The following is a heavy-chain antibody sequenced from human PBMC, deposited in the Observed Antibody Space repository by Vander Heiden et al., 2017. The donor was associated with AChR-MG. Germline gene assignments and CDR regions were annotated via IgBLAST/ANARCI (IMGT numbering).Heavy chain of an antibody. J-gene: IGHJ5*02. CDR1: GGSIRGGGYA. CDR2: IYHSGST. D-gene: IGHD6-6*01. V-gene: IGHV4-30-2*01. Sequence: QLQLQESGSGLVKPSQTLSLTCAVSGGSIRGGGYAWSWHRQPTGKGLGWIGDIYHSGSTYYTPSLKRRVTISGDRSKNQFSLKLSSVTAADTAVYYCARDVSSSSGNWFDPWGQGTLVTVSS. CDR3: ARDVSSSSGNWFDP.